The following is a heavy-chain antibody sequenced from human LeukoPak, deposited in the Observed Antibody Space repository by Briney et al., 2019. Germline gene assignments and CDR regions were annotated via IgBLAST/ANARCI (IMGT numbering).Heavy chain of an antibody. J-gene: IGHJ4*02. Sequence: GGSLRLSCAASGLTFSSYAMSWVRQAPGKGLEWVSAISGSGGSTYYADSVKGRFTISRDNSKNTLYLQMNSLRAEDTAVYYCAKDPPYSSGGKIDYWGQGTLVTVSS. CDR2: ISGSGGST. D-gene: IGHD6-19*01. V-gene: IGHV3-23*01. CDR3: AKDPPYSSGGKIDY. CDR1: GLTFSSYA.